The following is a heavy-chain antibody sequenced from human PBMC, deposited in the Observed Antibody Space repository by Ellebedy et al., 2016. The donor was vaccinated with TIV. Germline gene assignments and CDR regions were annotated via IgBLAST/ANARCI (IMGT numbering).Heavy chain of an antibody. CDR1: GFTFSTYW. CDR3: ARWYDDSWTGYYT. CDR2: IKYDGSEK. D-gene: IGHD3-3*01. Sequence: GASLKISCAACGFTFSTYWMSWVLPAPGKGLEWVANIKYDGSEKYYVKSVKGRFTISRDNAKNSLYLQMDSLRAKDTAVYYCARWYDDSWTGYYTWGQGTLVTVSS. J-gene: IGHJ5*02. V-gene: IGHV3-7*02.